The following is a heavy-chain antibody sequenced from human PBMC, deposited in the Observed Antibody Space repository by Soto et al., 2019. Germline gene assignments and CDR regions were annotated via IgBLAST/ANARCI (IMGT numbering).Heavy chain of an antibody. V-gene: IGHV3-23*01. D-gene: IGHD3-9*01. CDR1: GCTCSDYN. Sequence: EGALRLTCAASGCTCSDYNKSWVRQAPGKGLEWISAISGSGGSTYYADSVKGRFTISRDNSKNTLNVQMNSVGAEDTSLYYCAKAHYYILSGYYPCDSWGQGTLVTVSS. CDR2: ISGSGGST. CDR3: AKAHYYILSGYYPCDS. J-gene: IGHJ5*01.